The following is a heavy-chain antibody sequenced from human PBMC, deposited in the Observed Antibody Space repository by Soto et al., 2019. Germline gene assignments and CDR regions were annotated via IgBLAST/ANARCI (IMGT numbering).Heavy chain of an antibody. CDR3: ARDIDY. Sequence: GGSLRLSCAASGFIVSTIYMSWVRQAPGKGLEWVSTIYADGRTYYADSVKGRFTMSRDDVKNTLFLQMNSLIVEDTAVYYCARDIDYCGQGTLVTVSS. CDR2: IYADGRT. CDR1: GFIVSTIY. V-gene: IGHV3-66*01. J-gene: IGHJ4*02.